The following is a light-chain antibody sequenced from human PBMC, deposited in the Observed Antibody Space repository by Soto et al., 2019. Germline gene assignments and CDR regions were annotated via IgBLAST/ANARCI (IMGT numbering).Light chain of an antibody. V-gene: IGKV1-27*01. Sequence: HITPFPTSLSASVGDRVTLTCRASQGISNYLAWYQQKPGKVPNLLIYAASILHLGVPSRFSGSGSGTDFTLTISSLRPEDVAIYYCQKYNSAPRTFGQGTKV. J-gene: IGKJ1*01. CDR2: AAS. CDR3: QKYNSAPRT. CDR1: QGISNY.